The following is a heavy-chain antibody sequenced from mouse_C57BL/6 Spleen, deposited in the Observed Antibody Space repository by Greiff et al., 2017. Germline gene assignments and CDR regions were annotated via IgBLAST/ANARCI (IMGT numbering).Heavy chain of an antibody. D-gene: IGHD2-5*01. CDR3: ARKRGYSNYYYYAMDY. V-gene: IGHV1-55*01. CDR1: GYTFTSYW. CDR2: IYPGSGST. Sequence: VQLQQPGAELVKPGASVKMSCKASGYTFTSYWITWVKQRPGQGLEWIGDIYPGSGSTNYNEKFKSKATLTVATSSSTAYMQLSSLTSEDSAVYYCARKRGYSNYYYYAMDYWGQGTSVTVSS. J-gene: IGHJ4*01.